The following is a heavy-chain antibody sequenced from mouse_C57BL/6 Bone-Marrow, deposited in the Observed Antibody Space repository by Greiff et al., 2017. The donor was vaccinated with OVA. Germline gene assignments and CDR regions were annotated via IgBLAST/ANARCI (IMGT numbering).Heavy chain of an antibody. D-gene: IGHD2-1*01. V-gene: IGHV1-76*01. CDR1: GYTFTDYY. CDR3: AKFYYGPYAMDY. J-gene: IGHJ4*01. CDR2: IYPGSGNT. Sequence: QVHVKQSGAELVRPGASVKLSCKASGYTFTDYYINWVKQRPGQGLEWIARIYPGSGNTYYNEKFKGKATLTAEKSSSTAYMQLSSLTSEDSAVYFGAKFYYGPYAMDYWGQGTSVTVSS.